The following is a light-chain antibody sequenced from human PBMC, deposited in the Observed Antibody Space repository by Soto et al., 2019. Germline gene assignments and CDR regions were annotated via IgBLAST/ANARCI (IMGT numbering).Light chain of an antibody. CDR3: QTWGAGFRT. Sequence: QSVLTQSPSASASLGASVKLTCTLNSGHSSYAIAWHQQQPEKGPRYSMKLYNDGSHSKGDGIPDRFSGSSSGAERYLTISSLQPEDEADYYCQTWGAGFRTFGGGTKLTVL. J-gene: IGLJ2*01. CDR1: SGHSSYA. CDR2: LYNDGSH. V-gene: IGLV4-69*01.